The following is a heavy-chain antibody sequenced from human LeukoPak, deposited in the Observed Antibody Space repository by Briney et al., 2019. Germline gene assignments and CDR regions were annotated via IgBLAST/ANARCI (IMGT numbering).Heavy chain of an antibody. V-gene: IGHV4-39*01. CDR3: ARHNGGYNYDAFDI. D-gene: IGHD5-24*01. CDR1: GGSISSSSYY. CDR2: IFYSGST. J-gene: IGHJ3*02. Sequence: PSETLSLTCTVSGGSISSSSYYWGWIRQPPGKGLEWIGCIFYSGSTYYNPSLKSRVTISVDTSTHQFSLKLSSVPAADTAVYYCARHNGGYNYDAFDIWGQGTMVTVSS.